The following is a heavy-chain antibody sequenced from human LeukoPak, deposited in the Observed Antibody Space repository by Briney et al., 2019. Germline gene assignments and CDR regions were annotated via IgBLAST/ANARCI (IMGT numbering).Heavy chain of an antibody. J-gene: IGHJ5*02. V-gene: IGHV3-21*04. CDR3: AKPYSSSDDDWFDP. D-gene: IGHD6-13*01. CDR1: GFTFSSYS. Sequence: PGGSLRLSCAASGFTFSSYSMNWVRQAPGKGLEWVSSISSSSSYIYYADSVKGRFTISRGNAKNSLYLQMNSLRAEDTAVYYCAKPYSSSDDDWFDPWGQGTLVTVSS. CDR2: ISSSSSYI.